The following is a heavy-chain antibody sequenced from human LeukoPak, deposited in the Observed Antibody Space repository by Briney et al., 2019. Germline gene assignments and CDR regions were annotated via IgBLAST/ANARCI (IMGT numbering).Heavy chain of an antibody. J-gene: IGHJ4*02. CDR2: INHSGST. CDR1: GGSFSGYY. V-gene: IGHV4-34*01. Sequence: PSETLSLTCAVYGGSFSGYYWSWIRQPPGKGLEWIGEINHSGSTNYNPSLKSRVTISVDTSKNQFSLKLSSVTAADTAVYYCARANSIVGATVPFDYWGQGTLVTVSS. D-gene: IGHD1-26*01. CDR3: ARANSIVGATVPFDY.